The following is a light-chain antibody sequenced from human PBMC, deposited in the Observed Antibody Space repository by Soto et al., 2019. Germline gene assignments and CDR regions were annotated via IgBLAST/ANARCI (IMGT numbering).Light chain of an antibody. CDR3: CSYSGSDSLL. V-gene: IGLV2-11*01. CDR2: DVS. CDR1: SSGVGSYNY. J-gene: IGLJ3*02. Sequence: QSALTQPRSVSGSPGKSVTISCSGTSSGVGSYNYVSWYQQYPGKAPKVMIYDVSERPSEVPVRFSGSKSGNTASLTISGLQAEDEAEYFCCSYSGSDSLLFGGGTKVTVL.